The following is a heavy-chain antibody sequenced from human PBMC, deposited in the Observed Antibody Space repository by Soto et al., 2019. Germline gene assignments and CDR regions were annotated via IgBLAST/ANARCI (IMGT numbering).Heavy chain of an antibody. D-gene: IGHD2-2*01. J-gene: IGHJ4*02. CDR1: GFTFSSYA. V-gene: IGHV3-23*01. Sequence: PGGSLRLSCAASGFTFSSYAMSWVRQAPGKGLEWVSAISGSGGSTYYADSVKGRFTISRDNSKNTLYLQMNSLRAEDTAVYYCATYTYRRYCSSTSCPFDYWGQGTLVTVSS. CDR3: ATYTYRRYCSSTSCPFDY. CDR2: ISGSGGST.